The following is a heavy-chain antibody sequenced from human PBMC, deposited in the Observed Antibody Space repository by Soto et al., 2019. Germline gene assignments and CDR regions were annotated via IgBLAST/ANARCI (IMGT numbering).Heavy chain of an antibody. CDR3: ARERTGTTSMDV. Sequence: QVQLVQSGAEVQKPGASVKVSCKASGYTFTSYDINWVRQATGQGLEWMGWMNTNSGNTGYAQKFQGRVTMTRNTSISTAYMELSSLRSEDTAVYYCARERTGTTSMDVWGQGTTVTVSS. V-gene: IGHV1-8*01. CDR1: GYTFTSYD. D-gene: IGHD1-1*01. CDR2: MNTNSGNT. J-gene: IGHJ6*02.